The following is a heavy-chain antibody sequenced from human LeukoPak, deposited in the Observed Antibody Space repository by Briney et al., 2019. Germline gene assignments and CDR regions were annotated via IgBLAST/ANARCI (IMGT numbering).Heavy chain of an antibody. CDR2: IIPIFGTA. CDR3: AREPRYYYDSSGYYYFDY. J-gene: IGHJ4*02. D-gene: IGHD3-22*01. CDR1: GGTFSSYA. Sequence: SMKVSCKASGGTFSSYAISWLRQAPGQGLEWMGRIIPIFGTANYAQKFQGRVTITTDESTSTAYMELSSLRSEDTAVYYCAREPRYYYDSSGYYYFDYWGQGTLVTVSS. V-gene: IGHV1-69*05.